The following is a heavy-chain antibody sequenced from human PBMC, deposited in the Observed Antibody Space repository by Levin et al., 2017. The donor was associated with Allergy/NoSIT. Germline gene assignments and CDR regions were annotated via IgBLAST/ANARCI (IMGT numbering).Heavy chain of an antibody. V-gene: IGHV2-26*01. CDR3: ARILILGNFSSSSCSAYYYYGLDV. CDR2: IFSNDEK. D-gene: IGHD2-2*01. Sequence: SGPTLVKPTETLTLTCTVSGFSLSNGRMGVSWIRQSPGKALEALAHIFSNDEKSYSSSMKSRLTIFKDTSKGQVVLTMTNMDPVDTATYYCARILILGNFSSSSCSAYYYYGLDVWGQGTTVTVSS. J-gene: IGHJ6*02. CDR1: GFSLSNGRMG.